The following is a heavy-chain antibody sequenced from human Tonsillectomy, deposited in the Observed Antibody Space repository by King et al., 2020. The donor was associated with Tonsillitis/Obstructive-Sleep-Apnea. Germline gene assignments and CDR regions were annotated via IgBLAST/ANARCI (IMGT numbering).Heavy chain of an antibody. CDR1: GFTVSSNY. V-gene: IGHV3-66*04. CDR3: ASQPTGPYCSGGSCYSDY. CDR2: IYSGGST. Sequence: VQLVESGGGLVQPGGSLRLSCAASGFTVSSNYMSWVRQAPGKGLEWVSVIYSGGSTYYADSVKGRFTISRDNSKNTLYLQMNSLRAEETAVYYCASQPTGPYCSGGSCYSDYWGQGTLVTVSS. D-gene: IGHD2-15*01. J-gene: IGHJ4*02.